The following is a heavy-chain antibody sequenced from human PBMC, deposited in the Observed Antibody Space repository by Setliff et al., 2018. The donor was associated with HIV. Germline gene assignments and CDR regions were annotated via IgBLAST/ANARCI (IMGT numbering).Heavy chain of an antibody. J-gene: IGHJ3*02. CDR3: ARGHSYDSYGYYLRGFDI. CDR1: GGSISSHY. D-gene: IGHD3-22*01. V-gene: IGHV4-59*11. Sequence: KPSETLSLTCTVSGGSISSHYWNWIRQPPGKGLEWIGYIYYSESTNYNPSVKRRVTISIDTSKNQISLKLSSVTAADTAVYYCARGHSYDSYGYYLRGFDIWGPGTMVTVSS. CDR2: IYYSEST.